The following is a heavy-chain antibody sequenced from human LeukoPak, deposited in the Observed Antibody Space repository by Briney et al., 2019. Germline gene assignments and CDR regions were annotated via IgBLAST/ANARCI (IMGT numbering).Heavy chain of an antibody. Sequence: SETLSLTCAVYGGSFSGYYWSWIRQPPGKGLEWIGEINHSGSTNYNPSLKSRLSISVDTSKNQVSLRLNSVTAADTAVYYCARDNYGYGGVDYWGQGTLVTVSS. CDR3: ARDNYGYGGVDY. D-gene: IGHD5-18*01. J-gene: IGHJ4*02. CDR2: INHSGST. V-gene: IGHV4-34*01. CDR1: GGSFSGYY.